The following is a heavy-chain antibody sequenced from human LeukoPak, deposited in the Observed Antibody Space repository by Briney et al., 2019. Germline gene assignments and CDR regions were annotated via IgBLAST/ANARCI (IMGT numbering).Heavy chain of an antibody. Sequence: GSLRLSCAASGFTFSTYAMTWVRQAPGKGLEWVSGISGSGGSTYYADSVKGRFTISRDNSKSTLYLQMYSLRAEDTAVYYCAKDLDCTSASCRPDYWGQGTLVTVSS. CDR3: AKDLDCTSASCRPDY. CDR1: GFTFSTYA. D-gene: IGHD2-2*01. V-gene: IGHV3-23*01. CDR2: ISGSGGST. J-gene: IGHJ4*02.